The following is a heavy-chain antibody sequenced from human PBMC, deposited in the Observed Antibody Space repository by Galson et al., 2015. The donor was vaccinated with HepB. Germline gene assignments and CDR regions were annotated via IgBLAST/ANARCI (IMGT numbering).Heavy chain of an antibody. V-gene: IGHV6-1*01. Sequence: CAISGDSVSSKSAAWNWIRQSPSRGLEWLGRTYYRSKWFNNYAVSVKSRTTINPDTSKNQFSLQLNSVTPEDTAIYYCARSSGYFDLWGRGSLVTVSS. CDR2: TYYRSKWFN. J-gene: IGHJ2*01. CDR3: ARSSGYFDL. CDR1: GDSVSSKSAA. D-gene: IGHD3-10*01.